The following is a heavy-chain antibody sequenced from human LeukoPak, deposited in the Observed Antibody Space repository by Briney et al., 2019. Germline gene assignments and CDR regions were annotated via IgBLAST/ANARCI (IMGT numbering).Heavy chain of an antibody. CDR2: IYYNGRT. V-gene: IGHV4-39*07. CDR3: ARTTEGYAGGPGYSYYYYMDV. J-gene: IGHJ6*03. D-gene: IGHD5-12*01. CDR1: GASISSSSFY. Sequence: PSETLSLTCTVSGASISSSSFYWGWIRQPPGKGLEWIANIYYNGRTYYNPSLKSRVTISVGTSKNQVSLKLRSVTAADTAVYYCARTTEGYAGGPGYSYYYYMDVWGKGTTVTISS.